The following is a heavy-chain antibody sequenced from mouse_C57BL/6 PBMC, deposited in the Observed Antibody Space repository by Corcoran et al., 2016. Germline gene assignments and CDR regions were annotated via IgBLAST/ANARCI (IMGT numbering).Heavy chain of an antibody. D-gene: IGHD2-5*01. CDR2: INTYSGVP. V-gene: IGHV9-3*01. Sequence: GTELKKPGETVKISCKASGYTFTTYGMSWVKQAPGKGLKWMGWINTYSGVPTYADDFKGRFAFSLETSASTAYLQINNLKNEDTATYFCARGDSNYDWYFDVWGTGTTVTVSS. J-gene: IGHJ1*03. CDR3: ARGDSNYDWYFDV. CDR1: GYTFTTYG.